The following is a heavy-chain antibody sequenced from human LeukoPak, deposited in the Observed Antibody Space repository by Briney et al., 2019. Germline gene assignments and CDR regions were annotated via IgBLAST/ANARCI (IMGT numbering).Heavy chain of an antibody. J-gene: IGHJ5*02. CDR1: GSSISSGYY. CDR2: IHHSGNT. CDR3: ARATQQGWFDP. V-gene: IGHV4-38-2*02. Sequence: SETLSLTCTVSGSSISSGYYWGWIRQPPGKRLEWIGTIHHSGNTYYNPSLKSRVTMSIDTSKNQLSLKLSSVTAADTAVYYCARATQQGWFDPWGQGTLVTVSS. D-gene: IGHD2-15*01.